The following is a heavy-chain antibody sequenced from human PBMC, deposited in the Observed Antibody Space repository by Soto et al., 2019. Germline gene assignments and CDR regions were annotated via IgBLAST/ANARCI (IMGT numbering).Heavy chain of an antibody. J-gene: IGHJ4*02. CDR3: ARGSLPILEWSFDY. Sequence: ASVKVSCKASGYTFTSYGISWVRQAPGQGLEWMGWISAYNGNTNYAQKPQGRVTMTTDTSTSTAYMELRSLRSDDTAVYYCARGSLPILEWSFDYWGQGTLVTVSS. V-gene: IGHV1-18*04. CDR1: GYTFTSYG. D-gene: IGHD3-3*01. CDR2: ISAYNGNT.